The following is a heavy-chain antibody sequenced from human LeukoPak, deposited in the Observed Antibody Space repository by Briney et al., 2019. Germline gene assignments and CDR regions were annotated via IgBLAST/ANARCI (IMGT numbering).Heavy chain of an antibody. Sequence: PSETLSLTCTVSGGSISSYYWSWIRQPPGKGLEWIGYIYYSGTTNYNPSLKSRVTISVDTSKNQFSLKLSSVTAADTAVYYCARQVVEMATNFFDYWGQGTLVTVSS. CDR1: GGSISSYY. D-gene: IGHD5-24*01. CDR2: IYYSGTT. J-gene: IGHJ4*02. CDR3: ARQVVEMATNFFDY. V-gene: IGHV4-59*08.